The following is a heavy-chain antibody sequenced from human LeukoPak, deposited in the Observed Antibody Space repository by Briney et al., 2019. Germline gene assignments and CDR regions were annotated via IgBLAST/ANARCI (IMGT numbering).Heavy chain of an antibody. CDR2: IVVGSGNT. Sequence: ETSVTVSCQASGFIFLNSAVQWVRQARGQRLEWIGWIVVGSGNTNYAQKFQERVTITRDMSTSTAYMELSSLRFEATAVYCCAADFAECGSDWGHNWFDPWGQGTLVTVSS. CDR3: AADFAECGSDWGHNWFDP. J-gene: IGHJ5*02. CDR1: GFIFLNSA. D-gene: IGHD1-26*01. V-gene: IGHV1-58*01.